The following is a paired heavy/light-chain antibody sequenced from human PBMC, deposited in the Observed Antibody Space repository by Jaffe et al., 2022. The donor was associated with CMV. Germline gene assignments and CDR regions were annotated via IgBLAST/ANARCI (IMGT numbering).Heavy chain of an antibody. CDR1: GFSLSTSGVC. D-gene: IGHD3-16*02. CDR2: IDWDDDQ. CDR3: ARIFRPFVWGSYRYGPIDH. J-gene: IGHJ4*02. Sequence: QVTLRESGPALVKPTQTLTLTCTFSGFSLSTSGVCVTWIRQPPGKTLEWLALIDWDDDQYYRTSLKTRLTISRDTSKNQVVLTMANMDPVDTATYYCARIFRPFVWGSYRYGPIDHWGQGVQVTVSS. V-gene: IGHV2-70*01.
Light chain of an antibody. Sequence: DIQMTQSPSSLSVSVGDRVTITCQASQDINDYLNWYQQKPGKAPKLLIYDASNLERGVPSRFGGSGSGTDFTFTISGLQPEDVATYYCQQYNNGPPEVTFGQGTRLDI. CDR2: DAS. CDR3: QQYNNGPPEVT. CDR1: QDINDY. V-gene: IGKV1-33*01. J-gene: IGKJ5*01.